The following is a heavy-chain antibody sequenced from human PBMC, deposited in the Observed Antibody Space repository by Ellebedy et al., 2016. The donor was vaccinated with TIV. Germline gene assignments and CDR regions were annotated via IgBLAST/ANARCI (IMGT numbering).Heavy chain of an antibody. Sequence: SETLSLXXAVSGGSLSDHYWNWIRQAPGKGLEWMGEINHSGRTNYNPSLKSRVSISIDTPQKQFSLKLTSMTVADTAVYYCARSGGTVASNRYYYMDVWGKGTTVTVSS. V-gene: IGHV4-34*01. CDR2: INHSGRT. D-gene: IGHD3-9*01. J-gene: IGHJ6*03. CDR1: GGSLSDHY. CDR3: ARSGGTVASNRYYYMDV.